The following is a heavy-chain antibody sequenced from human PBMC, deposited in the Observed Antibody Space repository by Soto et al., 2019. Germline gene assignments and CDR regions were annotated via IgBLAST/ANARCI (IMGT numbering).Heavy chain of an antibody. J-gene: IGHJ5*02. CDR1: GDSVSRDHW. D-gene: IGHD2-15*01. CDR3: ASDGGHNWFVP. Sequence: QVQLQESGPGLVKPTGTRSLTCIVSGDSVSRDHWWSWVRQPPGKGLGWIGEVKHTGSTHYNLSLERRVTLSLDRSTNQWFLRLTSVTAADPAVYYCASDGGHNWFVPWGQGILVTVSS. CDR2: VKHTGST. V-gene: IGHV4-4*02.